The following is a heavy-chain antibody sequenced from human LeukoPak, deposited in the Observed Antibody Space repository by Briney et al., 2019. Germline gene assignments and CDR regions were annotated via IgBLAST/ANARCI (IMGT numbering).Heavy chain of an antibody. J-gene: IGHJ6*02. D-gene: IGHD3-16*01. Sequence: SGGSLRLSCAASGFTFSTYDMHWVRQVTGKGLEWVSAIGTTGDTYYPGSVKGRFTISRENAKKSLYLQMNSLRAGDTAVYYCVRAQAGVWYGMDVWGQGTTVTVAS. CDR1: GFTFSTYD. V-gene: IGHV3-13*01. CDR2: IGTTGDT. CDR3: VRAQAGVWYGMDV.